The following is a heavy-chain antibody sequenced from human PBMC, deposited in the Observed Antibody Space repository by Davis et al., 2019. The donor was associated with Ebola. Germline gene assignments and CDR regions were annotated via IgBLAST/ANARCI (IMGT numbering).Heavy chain of an antibody. V-gene: IGHV1-18*01. D-gene: IGHD2-21*01. Sequence: ASVKVSCKASGYTFTSYDINWVRQAPGQGLEWMGWISAYNGNTNYAQTLQGRVTMTTDTSTSTAYMELRSLRSDDTAVYYCARVWWCGGDCYYFDYWGQGTLVTVSS. J-gene: IGHJ4*02. CDR3: ARVWWCGGDCYYFDY. CDR1: GYTFTSYD. CDR2: ISAYNGNT.